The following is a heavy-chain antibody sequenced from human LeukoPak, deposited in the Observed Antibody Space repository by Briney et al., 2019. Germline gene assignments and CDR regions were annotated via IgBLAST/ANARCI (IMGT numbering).Heavy chain of an antibody. CDR2: IRYDGSNK. V-gene: IGHV3-30*02. Sequence: PGGSLRLSSAASGFAFSSYGMHCVRQAPGKGLEWVAFIRYDGSNKYYAESVKGRFTICRDNSTNTVYLQRNSLRGEDTAVYYCAKEGHRQSRSWAAYYYYYYMDVWGKGTTVTVSS. CDR3: AKEGHRQSRSWAAYYYYYYMDV. D-gene: IGHD6-13*01. J-gene: IGHJ6*03. CDR1: GFAFSSYG.